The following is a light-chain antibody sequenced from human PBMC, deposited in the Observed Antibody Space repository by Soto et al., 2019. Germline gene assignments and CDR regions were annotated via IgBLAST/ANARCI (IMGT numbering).Light chain of an antibody. CDR3: QHYNNGPPWT. J-gene: IGKJ1*01. CDR1: QSVSSN. V-gene: IGKV3-15*01. Sequence: EIVMTQSPATLSVSPGERATLCCRSSQSVSSNLAWYQQKPGQAPRLLIYGASTRATGIPARFSGSGSGTEFTLTISSLQSEDFAVYYCQHYNNGPPWTFGQGAKVDIK. CDR2: GAS.